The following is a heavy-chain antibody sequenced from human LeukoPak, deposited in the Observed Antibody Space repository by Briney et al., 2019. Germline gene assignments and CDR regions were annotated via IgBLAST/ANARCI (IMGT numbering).Heavy chain of an antibody. CDR2: IYHSGST. J-gene: IGHJ4*02. V-gene: IGHV4-38-2*02. CDR1: GYSISSGYY. Sequence: KPSETLSLTCTVSGYSISSGYYWGWIRQPPGKGLEWIGSIYHSGSTYYNPSLKSRVTISVDTSKNQFSLKLSSVTAADTAVYYCARVKGRFHDYWGQGTLVTVSS. CDR3: ARVKGRFHDY. D-gene: IGHD3-3*01.